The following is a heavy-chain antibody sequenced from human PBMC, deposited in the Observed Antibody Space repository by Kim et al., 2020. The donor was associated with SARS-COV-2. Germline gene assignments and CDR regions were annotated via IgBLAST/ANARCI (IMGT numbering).Heavy chain of an antibody. CDR1: GFTFSDSG. CDR2: IRSKPNSYAT. D-gene: IGHD1-1*01. V-gene: IGHV3-73*01. J-gene: IGHJ3*02. Sequence: GGSLRLSCAASGFTFSDSGIHWVRQASGKGLEWVGRIRSKPNSYATEYVASVNGRFTISRDDSKNRTYLQMNSLKTEDTAVYYCTRVPGRTSAFWDAFYMSGHGTMVTVSS. CDR3: TRVPGRTSAFWDAFYM.